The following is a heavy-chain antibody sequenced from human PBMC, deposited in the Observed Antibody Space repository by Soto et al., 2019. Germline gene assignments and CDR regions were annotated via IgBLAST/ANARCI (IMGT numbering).Heavy chain of an antibody. J-gene: IGHJ4*02. D-gene: IGHD5-12*01. CDR2: IIPIFGTA. CDR1: GGTFSSYA. Sequence: GASVKVSCKASGGTFSSYAISWVLQAPGQGLEWMGGIIPIFGTANYAQKFQGRVTITADESTSTAYMELSSLRSEDTAVYYCARGPSWARGYSGYDSDWGQGTLVTVSS. CDR3: ARGPSWARGYSGYDSD. V-gene: IGHV1-69*13.